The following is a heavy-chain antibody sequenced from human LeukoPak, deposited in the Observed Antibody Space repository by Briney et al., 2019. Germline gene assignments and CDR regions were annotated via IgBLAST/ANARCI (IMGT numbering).Heavy chain of an antibody. CDR1: GGSISSYY. D-gene: IGHD1-26*01. Sequence: SETLSLTCTVSGGSISSYYWSCIRQPPGKGLEWIGSIYYSGSTYYNPSLKSRVTISVDTSKNQFSLKLSSVTAADTAVYYCARHSWSVGWFDPWGQGTLVTVSS. J-gene: IGHJ5*02. CDR2: IYYSGST. CDR3: ARHSWSVGWFDP. V-gene: IGHV4-59*05.